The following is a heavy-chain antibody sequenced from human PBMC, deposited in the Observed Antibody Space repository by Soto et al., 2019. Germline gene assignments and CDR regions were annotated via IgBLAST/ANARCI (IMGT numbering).Heavy chain of an antibody. J-gene: IGHJ6*02. CDR2: IFYSEST. CDR3: ARDNRRARGGMDV. Sequence: QAQLQESGPGLVKPSETLSLTCTVSGGSVSSGSYHWTWIRQPPGKGLEWIGYIFYSESTNYKSTLTSRVCRLVDRSKNQYFRELSSVTAAGSAVYYCARDNRRARGGMDVWGQGTKVTVSS. CDR1: GGSVSSGSYH. D-gene: IGHD3-10*01. V-gene: IGHV4-61*01.